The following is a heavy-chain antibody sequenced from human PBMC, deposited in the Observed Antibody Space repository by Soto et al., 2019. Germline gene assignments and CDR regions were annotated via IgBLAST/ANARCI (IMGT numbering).Heavy chain of an antibody. CDR1: GFTFSSYA. CDR2: ISGSGGST. J-gene: IGHJ6*02. Sequence: GGSLRLSCAASGFTFSSYAMSWVRQAPGKGLEWVSAISGSGGSTYYADSVKGRFTISRDNSKNTLYLQMNSPRAEDTAVYYCAKELLWFGELYDYYYGMDVWGQGTTVTVS. D-gene: IGHD3-10*01. V-gene: IGHV3-23*01. CDR3: AKELLWFGELYDYYYGMDV.